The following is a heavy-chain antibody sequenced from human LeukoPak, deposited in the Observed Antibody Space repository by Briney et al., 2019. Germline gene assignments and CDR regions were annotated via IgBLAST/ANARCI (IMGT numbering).Heavy chain of an antibody. D-gene: IGHD5-18*01. CDR2: INHGGST. J-gene: IGHJ4*02. Sequence: SETLSLTCAAYGGSFSGYYWSWIRQPPGKGLEWIGEINHGGSTNYNPSLKSGVTISAETTKNKFSLQLSSVTGADTAVYYCARGRIQLWYPLYFDYWGQGTLVTVSS. V-gene: IGHV4-34*01. CDR1: GGSFSGYY. CDR3: ARGRIQLWYPLYFDY.